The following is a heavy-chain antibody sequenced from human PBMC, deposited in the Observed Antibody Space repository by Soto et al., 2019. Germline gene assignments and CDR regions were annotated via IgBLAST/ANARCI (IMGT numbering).Heavy chain of an antibody. V-gene: IGHV1-18*01. J-gene: IGHJ6*02. CDR2: ISAYNGNT. CDR1: GYTLTSYS. Sequence: GASVKVSCKASGYTLTSYSISWVRQAPGQGLEWMGWISAYNGNTNYAQKLQGRVTMTTDTSTSTAYMELRSLRSDDTAVYYCASSIIMVYYYYGMDVWGQGTTVTVSS. CDR3: ASSIIMVYYYYGMDV. D-gene: IGHD3-10*01.